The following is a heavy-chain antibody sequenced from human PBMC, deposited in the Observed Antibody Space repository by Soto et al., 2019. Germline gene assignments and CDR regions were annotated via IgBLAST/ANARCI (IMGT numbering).Heavy chain of an antibody. J-gene: IGHJ4*02. Sequence: ASVKVSCKASGYTFTSYGISWVRQAPGQGLEWMGWISAYNGNTNYAQKLQGRVTMTTDTSTSTAYMELRSLRSDDTAVYYCARGYCSGGSCYHFDYWGQGTLLTVSS. CDR2: ISAYNGNT. D-gene: IGHD2-15*01. CDR3: ARGYCSGGSCYHFDY. CDR1: GYTFTSYG. V-gene: IGHV1-18*01.